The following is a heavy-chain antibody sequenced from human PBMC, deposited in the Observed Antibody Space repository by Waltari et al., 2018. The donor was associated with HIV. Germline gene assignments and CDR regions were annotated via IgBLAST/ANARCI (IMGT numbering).Heavy chain of an antibody. CDR1: GFTFSAYD. CDR2: ISDRGQTL. V-gene: IGHV3-48*03. Sequence: EVQLVESGGGLVRPGGSLRLSCLASGFTFSAYDMNWVRTAPGKGLEWLSYISDRGQTLYYTASTKGRFTVSRNNAKRSLYLDMSGLTAADTAVYYCVRGGAAFVTGGMQVVQSGPWGQGTLVTVS. D-gene: IGHD6-6*01. J-gene: IGHJ5*02. CDR3: VRGGAAFVTGGMQVVQSGP.